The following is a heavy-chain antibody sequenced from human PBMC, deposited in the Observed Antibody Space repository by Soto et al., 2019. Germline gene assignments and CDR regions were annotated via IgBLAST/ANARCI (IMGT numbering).Heavy chain of an antibody. CDR1: GFTFSTSS. D-gene: IGHD2-8*01. CDR2: IRSSSTTI. Sequence: GGSLRLSCAASGFTFSTSSMSWVRQAPGKGLEWISYIRSSSTTIHYADSVKGRFTISRDNAKNSLYLQMDSLRDEDTAVYYCARDREWAFDYWGQGTLVTVSS. CDR3: ARDREWAFDY. V-gene: IGHV3-48*02. J-gene: IGHJ4*02.